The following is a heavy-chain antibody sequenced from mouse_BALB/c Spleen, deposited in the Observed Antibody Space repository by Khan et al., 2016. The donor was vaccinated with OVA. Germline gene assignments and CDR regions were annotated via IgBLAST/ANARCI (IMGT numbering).Heavy chain of an antibody. V-gene: IGHV5-6*01. D-gene: IGHD1-1*01. CDR1: GFTFSTYG. Sequence: EVELVESGGDLAKPGGSLKLSCAASGFTFSTYGMSWVRQTPDKRLEWVATVSSGGHYTYYPDTVKGRFTISRDNAKNTLYLQMSSLKSEDTAMFYCARLAYYYDSEGFAYWGQGTLVTVSA. CDR3: ARLAYYYDSEGFAY. J-gene: IGHJ3*01. CDR2: VSSGGHYT.